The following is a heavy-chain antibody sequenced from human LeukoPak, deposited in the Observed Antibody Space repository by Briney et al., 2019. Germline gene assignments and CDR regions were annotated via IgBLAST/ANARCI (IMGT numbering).Heavy chain of an antibody. Sequence: HAGGSLRLSCAASGFTFDDYAMHWVRQAPGKGLEWVSLISWDGGSTYYADSVKGRFTISRDNSKNSLYLQMNSLRAEDTALYYCAKDRRRDGYNGYFDYWGQGTLVTVSS. J-gene: IGHJ4*02. D-gene: IGHD5-24*01. CDR1: GFTFDDYA. V-gene: IGHV3-43D*03. CDR2: ISWDGGST. CDR3: AKDRRRDGYNGYFDY.